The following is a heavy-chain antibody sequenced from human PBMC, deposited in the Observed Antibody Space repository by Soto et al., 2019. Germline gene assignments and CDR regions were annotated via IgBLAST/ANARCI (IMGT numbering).Heavy chain of an antibody. J-gene: IGHJ4*02. Sequence: QVQLQESGPGLVKPSETLSLTCSVSGVSVNSGNYYWHWIRQPPGKGLEWIGHIYYSGSTNYNPSLKGRVTISLDMSKIQFSLKLSSVTAADTAVYYCFSSRGYWGQGTLVTVSS. CDR1: GVSVNSGNYY. CDR2: IYYSGST. D-gene: IGHD3-10*01. V-gene: IGHV4-61*01. CDR3: FSSRGY.